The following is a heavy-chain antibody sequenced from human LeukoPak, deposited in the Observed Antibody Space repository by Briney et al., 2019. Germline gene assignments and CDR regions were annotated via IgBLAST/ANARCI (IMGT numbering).Heavy chain of an antibody. CDR3: AKDLVPAAIRDYYYYYGMDV. Sequence: GGSLRLSCAASGFTFSSSAMSWVRQAPGKGLEWVSAISGSGGSTYYADSVKGRFTISRDNSKNTLYLQMNSLRAEDTAVYYCAKDLVPAAIRDYYYYYGMDVWGQGTTVTVSS. J-gene: IGHJ6*02. CDR2: ISGSGGST. CDR1: GFTFSSSA. D-gene: IGHD2-2*02. V-gene: IGHV3-23*01.